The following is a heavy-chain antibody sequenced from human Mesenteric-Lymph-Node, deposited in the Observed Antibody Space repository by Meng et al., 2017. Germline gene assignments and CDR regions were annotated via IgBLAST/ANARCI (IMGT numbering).Heavy chain of an antibody. Sequence: EVKLVESGGGLVKPGGAMRRSCAASGFTFSSYTMNWVRRAPGKGLEWVSSISSSSNYIYSADSVKGRFTISRDNAKNSLYLQMNSLRAEDTAVYYCARDTPGLLFDYWGQGTLVTVSS. CDR3: ARDTPGLLFDY. CDR1: GFTFSSYT. V-gene: IGHV3-21*01. J-gene: IGHJ4*02. CDR2: ISSSSNYI. D-gene: IGHD5-18*01.